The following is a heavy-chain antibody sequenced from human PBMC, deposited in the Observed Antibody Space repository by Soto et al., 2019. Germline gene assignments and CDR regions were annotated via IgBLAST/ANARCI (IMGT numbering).Heavy chain of an antibody. J-gene: IGHJ4*02. CDR1: GGSISSYY. Sequence: SETLSLTCTVSGGSISSYYWSWIRQPPGKGLEWIGYIYYSGSTNYNPSLKSRVTISVDTSKNQFSLKLSSVTAADTAVYYCARLVSSSSFPDYWGQGTLVTVSS. V-gene: IGHV4-59*01. D-gene: IGHD6-6*01. CDR3: ARLVSSSSFPDY. CDR2: IYYSGST.